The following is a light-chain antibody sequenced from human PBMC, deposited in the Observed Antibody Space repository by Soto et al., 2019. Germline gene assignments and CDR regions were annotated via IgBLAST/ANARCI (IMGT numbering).Light chain of an antibody. Sequence: QSVLTQPASVSGSPGQSITISCTGTSSDVGGYNYVSWYQQPPGKAPKLMIYEVSNRPSGVSNRFSRSKSGTTAPLTISGRRVVVGAGYYCCSYTSRSIHYVFGTGTKVTVL. CDR1: SSDVGGYNY. J-gene: IGLJ1*01. V-gene: IGLV2-14*01. CDR3: CSYTSRSIHYV. CDR2: EVS.